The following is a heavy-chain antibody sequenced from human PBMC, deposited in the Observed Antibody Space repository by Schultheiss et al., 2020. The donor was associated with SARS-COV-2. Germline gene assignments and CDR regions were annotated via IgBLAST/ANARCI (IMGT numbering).Heavy chain of an antibody. CDR3: ATCLKWGSWDNYFDY. Sequence: GGSLRLSCAASGFTFSSYAMHWVRQAPGKGLEWVSYISSRGSTIYYADSVKGRFTISRDNAKNSLYLQMNTLRAEDTAVYYCATCLKWGSWDNYFDYWGQGTLVTVSS. J-gene: IGHJ4*02. D-gene: IGHD1-26*01. V-gene: IGHV3-48*03. CDR2: ISSRGSTI. CDR1: GFTFSSYA.